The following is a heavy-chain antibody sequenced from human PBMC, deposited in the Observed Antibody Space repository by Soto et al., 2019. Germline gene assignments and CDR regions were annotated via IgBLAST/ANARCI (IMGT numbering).Heavy chain of an antibody. J-gene: IGHJ4*02. CDR3: ARDYIAAYNFDY. Sequence: ESVGGLVKPGGSLRLSCAASGFTFSDYYMSWIRQAPGKGLEWVSYISSSGSTIYYADSVKGRFTISRDNAKNSLYLQMNNLGAEDTAVYYCARDYIAAYNFDYWGQGTLVTVSS. D-gene: IGHD6-6*01. CDR1: GFTFSDYY. V-gene: IGHV3-11*01. CDR2: ISSSGSTI.